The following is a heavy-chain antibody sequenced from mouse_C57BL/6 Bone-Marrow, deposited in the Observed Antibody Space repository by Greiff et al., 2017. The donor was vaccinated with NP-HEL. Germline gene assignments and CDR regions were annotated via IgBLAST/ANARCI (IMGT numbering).Heavy chain of an antibody. Sequence: EVHLVESGAELVKPGASVKLSCTASGFNIKDYYMHWVKQRTEQGLEWIGRIDPEDGETKYAPKFQGKATITADTSSNTAYLQLSSLTSEDTAVYYCARNYSNSYPYYFDYWGQGTTLTVSS. CDR2: IDPEDGET. V-gene: IGHV14-2*01. J-gene: IGHJ2*01. CDR3: ARNYSNSYPYYFDY. D-gene: IGHD2-5*01. CDR1: GFNIKDYY.